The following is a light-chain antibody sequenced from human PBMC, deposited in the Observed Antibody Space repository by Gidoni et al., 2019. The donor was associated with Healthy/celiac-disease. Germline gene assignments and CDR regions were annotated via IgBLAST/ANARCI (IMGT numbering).Light chain of an antibody. CDR2: AAS. Sequence: DSQMSHSPSSLSASVGDRVTITCRASQSISSYLNWYQQKPGKAPKLLIYAASSLQSGVPSRFSGSGSGTDFTLTISSLQPEDFATYYCQQSYSTPRTFGGXTKVEIK. CDR3: QQSYSTPRT. J-gene: IGKJ4*01. CDR1: QSISSY. V-gene: IGKV1-39*01.